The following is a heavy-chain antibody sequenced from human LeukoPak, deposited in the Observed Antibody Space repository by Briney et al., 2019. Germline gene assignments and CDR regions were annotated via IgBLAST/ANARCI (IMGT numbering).Heavy chain of an antibody. CDR2: TSAYNGNT. J-gene: IGHJ4*02. V-gene: IGHV1-18*01. CDR3: ARDLQPPLWSGPEMGGY. D-gene: IGHD3-3*01. Sequence: GASVKVSCKASGYTFTSYGISWVRQAPGQGLEWMGWTSAYNGNTNYAQKLQGRVTMTTDTSTSTAYMELRSLRSDDTAVYYCARDLQPPLWSGPEMGGYWGQGTLVTVSS. CDR1: GYTFTSYG.